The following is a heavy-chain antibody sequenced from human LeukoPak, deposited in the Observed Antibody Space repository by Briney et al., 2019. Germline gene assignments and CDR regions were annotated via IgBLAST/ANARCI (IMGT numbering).Heavy chain of an antibody. D-gene: IGHD1-1*01. V-gene: IGHV3-7*01. CDR2: IKQDGSEK. CDR3: ARDSAPAHVSYNWNDKLDY. Sequence: GGSLRLSCAASGFTFSSYWMSWVRQAPGKGLEWVANIKQDGSEKYYVDSVKGRFTISRDNAKNSLYLQTNSLRAEDTAVYYCARDSAPAHVSYNWNDKLDYWGQGTLVTVSS. CDR1: GFTFSSYW. J-gene: IGHJ4*02.